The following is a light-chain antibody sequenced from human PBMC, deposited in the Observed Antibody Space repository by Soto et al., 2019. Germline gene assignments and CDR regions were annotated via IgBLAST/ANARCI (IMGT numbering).Light chain of an antibody. J-gene: IGLJ2*01. V-gene: IGLV1-44*01. CDR2: GDH. CDR3: AAWDDSLNAVL. CDR1: STNIGSST. Sequence: QSVLTQPPSGSGTPGQRVTISCSGSSTNIGSSTVSWYHQLPGSAPKLLIYGDHQRPSGIPDRFSGSKSGTSASLAISGLQSDDEADYYCAAWDDSLNAVLFGGGTKVTVL.